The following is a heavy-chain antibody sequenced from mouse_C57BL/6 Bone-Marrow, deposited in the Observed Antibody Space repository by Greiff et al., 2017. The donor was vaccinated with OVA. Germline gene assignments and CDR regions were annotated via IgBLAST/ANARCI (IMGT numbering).Heavy chain of an antibody. V-gene: IGHV3-8*01. CDR1: GYSITSDY. CDR3: ARVHYDYEGRGYYAMDY. J-gene: IGHJ4*01. Sequence: EVQRVESGPGLAKPSQTLSLTCSVTGYSITSDYWNWIRKFPGNKLEYMGYISYSGSTYYNPSLKSRISITRDTSKNQYYLQLNSVTTEDTATYYCARVHYDYEGRGYYAMDYWGQGTSVTVSS. D-gene: IGHD2-4*01. CDR2: ISYSGST.